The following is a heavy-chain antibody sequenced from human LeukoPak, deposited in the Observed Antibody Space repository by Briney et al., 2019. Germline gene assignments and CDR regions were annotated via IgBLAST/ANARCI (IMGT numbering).Heavy chain of an antibody. Sequence: SETLSLTCAVYGGSFSGYYWSWIRQPPGKGLEWIGEINHSGSTNYNPSLKSRVTISVDTSKNQFSLKLSSVTAADTAVYYCARGWGAAAGTDFDYWGQGALVTVSS. CDR3: ARGWGAAAGTDFDY. J-gene: IGHJ4*02. CDR1: GGSFSGYY. D-gene: IGHD6-13*01. CDR2: INHSGST. V-gene: IGHV4-34*01.